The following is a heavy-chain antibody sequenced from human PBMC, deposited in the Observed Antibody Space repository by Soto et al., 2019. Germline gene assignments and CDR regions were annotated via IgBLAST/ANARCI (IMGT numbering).Heavy chain of an antibody. V-gene: IGHV4-59*01. CDR1: GGSMNSYY. CDR3: ARSSGWDFDS. D-gene: IGHD6-19*01. J-gene: IGHJ4*02. CDR2: IYYNGHT. Sequence: PSETLSLTCTLSGGSMNSYYWTWIRQPPGKGLEWIGYIYYNGHTNYNPSLKSRVTMSLDTSKNQFSLRLISVTAADTAAYYCARSSGWDFDSWGQGTLVTVSS.